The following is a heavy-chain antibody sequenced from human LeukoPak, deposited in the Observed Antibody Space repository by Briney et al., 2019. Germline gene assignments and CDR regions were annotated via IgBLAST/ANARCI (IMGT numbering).Heavy chain of an antibody. CDR2: IYTSGST. CDR1: GGSISSGSYY. J-gene: IGHJ5*02. Sequence: PSQTLSLTCTVSGGSISSGSYYWSWIRQPAGKGLEWIGRIYTSGSTNYNPSLKSRVTISVDTSKNQFSLKLSSVTAADTAVYYCARGRISWGVPAAMVWFDPWGQGTLVTVSS. V-gene: IGHV4-61*02. CDR3: ARGRISWGVPAAMVWFDP. D-gene: IGHD2-2*01.